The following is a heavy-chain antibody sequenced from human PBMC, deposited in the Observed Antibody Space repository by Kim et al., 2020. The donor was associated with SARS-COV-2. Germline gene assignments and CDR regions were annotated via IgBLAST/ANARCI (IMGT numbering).Heavy chain of an antibody. D-gene: IGHD3-22*01. J-gene: IGHJ5*02. CDR3: AKTRWKAFPPYYYDSSGNSARNNWFDP. CDR2: ISGSGGST. CDR1: GFTFSSYA. V-gene: IGHV3-23*01. Sequence: GGSLRLSCAASGFTFSSYAMSWVRQAPGKGLEWVSAISGSGGSTYYADSVKGRFTISRDNSKNTLYLQMNSLRAEDTAVYYCAKTRWKAFPPYYYDSSGNSARNNWFDPWGQGTLVTVSS.